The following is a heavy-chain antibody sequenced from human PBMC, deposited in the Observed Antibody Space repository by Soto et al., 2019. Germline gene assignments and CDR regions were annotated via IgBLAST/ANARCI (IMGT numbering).Heavy chain of an antibody. CDR3: AKVRRYYGSGSYPSGGNYMDV. Sequence: GGSLRLSCAASGFTFSSYGMHWVRQAPGKGLEWVAVISYDGSNKYYADSVKGRFTISRDNSKNTLYLQMNSLRAEDTAVYYCAKVRRYYGSGSYPSGGNYMDVWGKGTTVTVSS. CDR1: GFTFSSYG. J-gene: IGHJ6*03. D-gene: IGHD3-10*01. CDR2: ISYDGSNK. V-gene: IGHV3-30*18.